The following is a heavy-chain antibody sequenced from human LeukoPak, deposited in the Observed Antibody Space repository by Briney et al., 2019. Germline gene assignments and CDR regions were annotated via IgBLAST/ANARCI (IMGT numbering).Heavy chain of an antibody. V-gene: IGHV1-8*01. CDR3: ARDSGQAASGDY. D-gene: IGHD6-19*01. J-gene: IGHJ4*02. CDR1: GYTFTSYD. Sequence: ASVKVSCKASGYTFTSYDINWVRQATRQGLEWMGWMNPNSGNTGYAQKFQGRVTMTRNTSISTAYMELSSLRSEDTAVYYCARDSGQAASGDYWGQGTLVTVSS. CDR2: MNPNSGNT.